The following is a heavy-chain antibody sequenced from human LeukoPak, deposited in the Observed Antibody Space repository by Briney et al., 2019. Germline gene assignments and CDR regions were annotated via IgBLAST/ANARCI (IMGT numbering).Heavy chain of an antibody. D-gene: IGHD2-2*01. V-gene: IGHV1-2*02. CDR2: INPNSGGT. CDR3: ASSIVVVPAASADY. J-gene: IGHJ4*02. Sequence: GASVKVSCKASGYTFTGYYMHWVRQAPGQGLEWVGWINPNSGGTNYAQKFQGRVTMTRDTSISTAYMELSRLRSDDTAVYYCASSIVVVPAASADYWGQGTLVTVSS. CDR1: GYTFTGYY.